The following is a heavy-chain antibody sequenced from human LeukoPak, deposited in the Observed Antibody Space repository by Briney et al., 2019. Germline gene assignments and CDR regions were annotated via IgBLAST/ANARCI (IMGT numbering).Heavy chain of an antibody. Sequence: GGSLRLSCAASGFSFSSYAMSWVRQAPGEGLEWVSGLSGSGGDTYYADSVKGRFTMSRDNSKNTLYLQMNSLRAEDTAVYYCAKDPKVRYCSSTSCNYWGQGTLVTVSS. CDR3: AKDPKVRYCSSTSCNY. CDR1: GFSFSSYA. D-gene: IGHD2-2*01. V-gene: IGHV3-23*01. CDR2: LSGSGGDT. J-gene: IGHJ4*02.